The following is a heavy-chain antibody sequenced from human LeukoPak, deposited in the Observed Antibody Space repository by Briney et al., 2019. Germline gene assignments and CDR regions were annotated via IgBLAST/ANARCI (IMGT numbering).Heavy chain of an antibody. Sequence: GGSLRLSRAATRCTFRTRWMNWVRQAPGKGLAWVAIIKEEGSEELYVGSVKGRFTISRCNAKNSLYLQMNNLRGEGTAVYYCARGGFGVGATFLFDYYYYGMDVWGQGTTVTASS. CDR2: IKEEGSEE. J-gene: IGHJ6*02. CDR1: RCTFRTRW. CDR3: ARGGFGVGATFLFDYYYYGMDV. V-gene: IGHV3-7*01. D-gene: IGHD1-26*01.